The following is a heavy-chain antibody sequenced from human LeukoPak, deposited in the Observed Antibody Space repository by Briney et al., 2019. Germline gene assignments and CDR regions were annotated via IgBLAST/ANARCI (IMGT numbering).Heavy chain of an antibody. CDR2: ISGSGGST. CDR3: AKDLSTAAKYYFDY. J-gene: IGHJ4*02. Sequence: PGGSLRLSCAVSGFTFSDYAMSWVRRAPGKGLEWVSSISGSGGSTYHADSVKGRFTISRDNSKNTLSLQMNSLRAEDTALYYCAKDLSTAAKYYFDYWGQGTLVTVSS. CDR1: GFTFSDYA. V-gene: IGHV3-23*01. D-gene: IGHD2/OR15-2a*01.